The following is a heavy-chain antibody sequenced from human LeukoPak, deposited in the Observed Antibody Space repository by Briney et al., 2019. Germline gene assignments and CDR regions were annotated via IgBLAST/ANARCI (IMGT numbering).Heavy chain of an antibody. V-gene: IGHV4-39*01. CDR3: ARPPHNYYGSGSQGD. CDR2: IYYSGST. CDR1: GGSISSSSYY. D-gene: IGHD3-10*01. J-gene: IGHJ4*02. Sequence: SETLSLTCTVSGGSISSSSYYWGWIRQPPGKGLEWIGSIYYSGSTYYNPSLKSRVTISVDTSKNQFSLKLSSVTAADTAVYYCARPPHNYYGSGSQGDWGQGTLVTVSS.